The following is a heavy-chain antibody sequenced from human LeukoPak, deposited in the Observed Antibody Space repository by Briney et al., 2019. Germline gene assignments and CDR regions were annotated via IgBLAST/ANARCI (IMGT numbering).Heavy chain of an antibody. D-gene: IGHD3-10*01. CDR1: GLTFSDYS. Sequence: PGGSLRLSCAASGLTFSDYSMTWVRQAPGKGLFWVSGISAGGGSTYYADSVKGRFTISRDNSKNTLYLHMDRLRAEDTAVYYCAAHYGSGSYSTYDSWGQGTLVTVSS. CDR3: AAHYGSGSYSTYDS. J-gene: IGHJ4*02. V-gene: IGHV3-23*01. CDR2: ISAGGGST.